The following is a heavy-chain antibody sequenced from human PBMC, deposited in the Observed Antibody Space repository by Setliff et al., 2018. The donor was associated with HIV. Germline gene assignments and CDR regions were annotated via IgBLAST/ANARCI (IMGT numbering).Heavy chain of an antibody. D-gene: IGHD4-4*01. CDR1: GYTFTDYY. CDR2: INPKFGGT. CDR3: TTTYVRDDYNFDF. Sequence: ASVKVSCKASGYTFTDYYFHWVRQAPGQGLEWMGWINPKFGGTLYAQKFQDRVVMTRDLSTTTAYMDLSSLRSEDTAVYYCTTTYVRDDYNFDFWGQGSLVTVSS. J-gene: IGHJ4*02. V-gene: IGHV1-2*02.